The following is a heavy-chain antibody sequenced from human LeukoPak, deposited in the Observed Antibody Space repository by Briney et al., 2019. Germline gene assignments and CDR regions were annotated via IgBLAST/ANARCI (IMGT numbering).Heavy chain of an antibody. V-gene: IGHV4-38-2*02. CDR3: AKGRTVGGIFGY. D-gene: IGHD6-19*01. CDR1: GDSLSGYF. CDR2: IYYTGNT. Sequence: SETLSLTRTVSGDSLSGYFWGWIREPPGEGLEWICNIYYTGNTYYHPSLQSRGPISLDTSKKQFFLKLNSVTAADPALYYCAKGRTVGGIFGYWGQGTLDTVFS. J-gene: IGHJ4*02.